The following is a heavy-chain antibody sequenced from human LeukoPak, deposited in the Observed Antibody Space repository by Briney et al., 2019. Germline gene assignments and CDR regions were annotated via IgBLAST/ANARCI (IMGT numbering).Heavy chain of an antibody. CDR3: ARAAY. V-gene: IGHV3-7*01. J-gene: IGHJ4*02. Sequence: GGSLRLSCAASGFTFSSQWMSWVRQAPGKGLEWVANIKQDGSGKYYVDSVKGRFTISRDNAKNSVYLQMNSLRAEDTAVYYCARAAYWGQGTLVTVSS. CDR2: IKQDGSGK. CDR1: GFTFSSQW.